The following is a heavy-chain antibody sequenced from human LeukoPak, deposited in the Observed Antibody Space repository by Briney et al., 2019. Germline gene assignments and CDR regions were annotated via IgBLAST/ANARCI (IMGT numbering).Heavy chain of an antibody. Sequence: GGSLRLSCAASGFTFNSYAMSWVRQAPGQGLQWVSGINDLGATFYADSVKGRFTISRDNSKNTLYLQMNSLRAEDTAIYYCSKDHCTTTRWIAGFDFWGQGALVTVSS. CDR1: GFTFNSYA. CDR3: SKDHCTTTRWIAGFDF. CDR2: INDLGAT. J-gene: IGHJ4*02. D-gene: IGHD2/OR15-2a*01. V-gene: IGHV3-23*01.